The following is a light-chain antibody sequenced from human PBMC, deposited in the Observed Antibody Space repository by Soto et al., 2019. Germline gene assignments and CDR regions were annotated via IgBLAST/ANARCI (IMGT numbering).Light chain of an antibody. J-gene: IGLJ2*01. CDR2: DVI. Sequence: QSVLTQPASVSGSPGQSITISCTGTSSDVGGYNYVSWYQQHPGKAPKLMIYDVINRPSGVSNRFSGSKSGNSASLTISGLQAEDEADYYCSSYTRSSTYVVFGGGTNVTVL. V-gene: IGLV2-14*03. CDR3: SSYTRSSTYVV. CDR1: SSDVGGYNY.